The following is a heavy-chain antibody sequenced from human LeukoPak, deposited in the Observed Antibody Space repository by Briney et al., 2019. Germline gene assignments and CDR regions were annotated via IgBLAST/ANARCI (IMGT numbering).Heavy chain of an antibody. D-gene: IGHD4-11*01. CDR3: ARDSDYSNSWYYFDY. CDR1: GFTFSSYS. Sequence: LRLSCAASGFTFSSYSMNWVRQAPGKGLEWIGYIYYSGSTYYNPSLKSRVTISVDTSKNQFSLKLSSVTAADTAVYYCARDSDYSNSWYYFDYWGQGTLVTVSS. J-gene: IGHJ4*02. V-gene: IGHV4-30-4*08. CDR2: IYYSGST.